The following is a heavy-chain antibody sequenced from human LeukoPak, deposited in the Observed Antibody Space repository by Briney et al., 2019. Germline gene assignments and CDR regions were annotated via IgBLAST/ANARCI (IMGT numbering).Heavy chain of an antibody. J-gene: IGHJ3*02. V-gene: IGHV1-2*02. Sequence: GASVKLSCKASGYTFTDYYMLWVRQAPGQGLEWMGWIVTNNGGTNYAQNFKGRVTMTRDTSVSTAYVEVSDLKSDDTAVYYCARGGPHHGFDIWAQGTMVTVSS. CDR3: ARGGPHHGFDI. CDR1: GYTFTDYY. CDR2: IVTNNGGT.